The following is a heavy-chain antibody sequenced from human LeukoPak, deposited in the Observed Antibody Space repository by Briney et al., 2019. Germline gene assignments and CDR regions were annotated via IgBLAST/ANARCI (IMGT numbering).Heavy chain of an antibody. CDR1: GFTFSSYS. CDR3: AGTSGFSYSPFDY. CDR2: ISSSSSYI. Sequence: PGGSLRLSCAASGFTFSSYSMNWVRQAPGKGLEWVSSISSSSSYIYYADSVKGRFTISRDNAKNSLSLQMNSLRAEDTAVYYCAGTSGFSYSPFDYWGQGTLVTVSS. V-gene: IGHV3-21*01. D-gene: IGHD5-18*01. J-gene: IGHJ4*02.